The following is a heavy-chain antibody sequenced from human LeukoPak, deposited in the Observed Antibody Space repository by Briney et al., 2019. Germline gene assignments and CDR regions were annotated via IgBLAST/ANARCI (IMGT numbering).Heavy chain of an antibody. CDR3: ARSYYDSSGYRYYDY. Sequence: SETLSLICSVSGGSISGFYWSWIRQPPGKGLEWIGHIYYTGSNYNRPSLKTRVTMSLDTSKNQLLLNLSSLTAADTAVYYCARSYYDSSGYRYYDYWGQGTLVTVSS. CDR2: IYYTGSN. CDR1: GGSISGFY. D-gene: IGHD3-22*01. V-gene: IGHV4-59*01. J-gene: IGHJ4*02.